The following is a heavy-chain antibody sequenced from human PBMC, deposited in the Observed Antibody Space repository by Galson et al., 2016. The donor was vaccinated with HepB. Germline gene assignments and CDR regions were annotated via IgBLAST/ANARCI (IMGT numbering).Heavy chain of an antibody. CDR2: ISASTGST. CDR1: GFTFATYA. J-gene: IGHJ6*02. CDR3: ASTPGDTPMDPFYSYYGLDV. V-gene: IGHV3-23*01. Sequence: SLRLSCAASGFTFATYAMSWVRQAPGKGLEWVSAISASTGSTYYADSVKGRFTISRDNSRRMLFLQMNSLRAEDTAVYYCASTPGDTPMDPFYSYYGLDVWGQGTTVTVSS. D-gene: IGHD5-18*01.